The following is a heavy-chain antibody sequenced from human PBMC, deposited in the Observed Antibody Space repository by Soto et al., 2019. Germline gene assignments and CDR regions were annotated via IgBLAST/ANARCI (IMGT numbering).Heavy chain of an antibody. Sequence: PSETLSLTCSVSGGSISSSNDYWGWIRQPPGKGLEWLGSMFHSGRTYHNPSLKSRVSISVDTSKNQFSLQLSSVTAADTAVYYCARDPGSGSYYGWFDPWGQGTLVTV. CDR2: MFHSGRT. D-gene: IGHD3-10*01. CDR3: ARDPGSGSYYGWFDP. CDR1: GGSISSSNDY. J-gene: IGHJ5*02. V-gene: IGHV4-39*07.